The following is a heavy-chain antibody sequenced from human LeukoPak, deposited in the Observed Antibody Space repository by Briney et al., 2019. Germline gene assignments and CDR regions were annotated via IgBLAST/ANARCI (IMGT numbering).Heavy chain of an antibody. J-gene: IGHJ1*01. CDR1: GGSISSYY. V-gene: IGHV4-59*08. Sequence: SETLSLTCTVSGGSISSYYWSWIRKPPGKGLEWIGYIYYSGSTNYNPSLKSRVTISVDTSKNQFSLKLSSVTAADTAVYYCASRSYYYDSSGYYYDYFQHWGQGTLVTVSS. D-gene: IGHD3-22*01. CDR2: IYYSGST. CDR3: ASRSYYYDSSGYYYDYFQH.